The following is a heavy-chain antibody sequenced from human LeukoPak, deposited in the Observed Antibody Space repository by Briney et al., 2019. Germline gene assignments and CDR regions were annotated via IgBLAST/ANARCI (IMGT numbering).Heavy chain of an antibody. V-gene: IGHV3-23*01. CDR2: ISGSGESI. J-gene: IGHJ4*02. CDR3: AKDSLRYLDWFHYFDY. Sequence: PGGSLRLSCAASGFTFSSYAMHWVRQAPGKGLEWVSTISGSGESIYYADSVKGRFTISRDNSKNTLFLQMNSLRAGDTAIYYCAKDSLRYLDWFHYFDYWGQGTPVTVSS. D-gene: IGHD3-9*01. CDR1: GFTFSSYA.